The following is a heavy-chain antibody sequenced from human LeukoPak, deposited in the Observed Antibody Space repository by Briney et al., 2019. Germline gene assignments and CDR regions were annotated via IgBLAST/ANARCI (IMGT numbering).Heavy chain of an antibody. CDR3: ARETGYSSSWLNFDY. D-gene: IGHD6-13*01. Sequence: GGSLRLSCAASGFTFNTYSMNWARQAPGKGLEWVSSIDSSGGYMFYADSVKGRFIISRDNAKDSLYLQMNSLRAEDTAVYYCARETGYSSSWLNFDYWGQGTLVTVSS. CDR1: GFTFNTYS. J-gene: IGHJ4*02. V-gene: IGHV3-21*06. CDR2: IDSSGGYM.